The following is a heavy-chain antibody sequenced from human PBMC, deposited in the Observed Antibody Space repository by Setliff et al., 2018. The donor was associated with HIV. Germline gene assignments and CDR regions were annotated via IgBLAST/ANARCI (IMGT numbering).Heavy chain of an antibody. J-gene: IGHJ4*02. CDR2: IYPGDSDT. V-gene: IGHV5-51*01. CDR3: ARRASKASLDY. Sequence: PGESPKLSCQGSGYTFTSYWIGWVRQMPGKGLEWMGIIYPGDSDTRYSPSFHGRVTISADKSINTAFLQWSSLQASDTAMYYCARRASKASLDYWGQGTLVTVSS. CDR1: GYTFTSYW.